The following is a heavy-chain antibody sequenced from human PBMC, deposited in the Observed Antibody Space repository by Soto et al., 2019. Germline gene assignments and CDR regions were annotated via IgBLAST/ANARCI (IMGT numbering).Heavy chain of an antibody. CDR3: ARDSASAGTYYDFWSGYYALGMDV. CDR2: ISSSGSTI. D-gene: IGHD3-3*01. V-gene: IGHV3-11*01. CDR1: GFTFSDYY. Sequence: GGSLRLSCAASGFTFSDYYMSWIRQAPGKGLEWVSYISSSGSTIYYADSVKGRFTISRDNAKNSLYLQMNSLRAEDTAVYYCARDSASAGTYYDFWSGYYALGMDVWGQGTPVTVSS. J-gene: IGHJ6*02.